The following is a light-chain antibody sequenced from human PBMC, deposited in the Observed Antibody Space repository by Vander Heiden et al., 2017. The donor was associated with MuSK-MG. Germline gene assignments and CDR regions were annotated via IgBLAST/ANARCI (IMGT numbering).Light chain of an antibody. Sequence: IQITQSPSSLSASVGDRVTITCRASEYISYYLAWFQQKPGKVPKLLIYDASTLESGVPARFSGSGSGTDFTLTISSLQSEDFATYYCQKYNKCPCTFGPGTKVDIK. CDR2: DAS. CDR3: QKYNKCPCT. J-gene: IGKJ3*01. V-gene: IGKV1-27*01. CDR1: EYISYY.